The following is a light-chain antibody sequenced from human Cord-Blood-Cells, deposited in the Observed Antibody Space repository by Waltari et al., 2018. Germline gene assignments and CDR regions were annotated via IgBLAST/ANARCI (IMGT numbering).Light chain of an antibody. V-gene: IGKV3-15*01. J-gene: IGKJ1*01. CDR1: QSVSIN. CDR3: QQYNNWPPWT. CDR2: GAS. Sequence: PATLSVSPGQRATLSCRASQSVSINLAWYQQKHGQAPRLLIYGASTRATGSPARFSGSGSGTEFTLTISSLQSEDFAVYYCQQYNNWPPWTFGQGTKVEIK.